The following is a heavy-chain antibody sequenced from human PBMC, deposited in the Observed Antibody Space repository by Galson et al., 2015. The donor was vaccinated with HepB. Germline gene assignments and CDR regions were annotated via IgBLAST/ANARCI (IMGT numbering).Heavy chain of an antibody. CDR3: ARDQGDDYLNYYYYFGMDI. J-gene: IGHJ6*02. D-gene: IGHD4-11*01. CDR1: GFTFSSFG. CDR2: IWYDGSNK. Sequence: SLRLSCAASGFTFSSFGMHWVRQAPGKGLEWVAVIWYDGSNKYYADSVKGRFTISRDNSKNTLYLQMNSLRAEDTAVYYCARDQGDDYLNYYYYFGMDIWGQGTTVTVSS. V-gene: IGHV3-33*01.